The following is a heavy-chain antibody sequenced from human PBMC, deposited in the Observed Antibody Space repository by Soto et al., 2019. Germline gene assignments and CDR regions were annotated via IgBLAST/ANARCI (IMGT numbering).Heavy chain of an antibody. J-gene: IGHJ4*02. CDR2: IYYSGST. V-gene: IGHV4-61*08. CDR3: AKGISKYQFDY. D-gene: IGHD2-2*01. CDR1: GGSISSGGSY. Sequence: LTCTVSGGSISSGGSYWSWIRQSPGKGLEWIGYIYYSGSTNYNPSLKSRVTISVDTSKNQFSLKLSSVTAADTAVYYCAKGISKYQFDYWGQGTLVTVSS.